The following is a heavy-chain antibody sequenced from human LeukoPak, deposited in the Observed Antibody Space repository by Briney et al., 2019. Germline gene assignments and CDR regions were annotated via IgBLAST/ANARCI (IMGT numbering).Heavy chain of an antibody. J-gene: IGHJ6*02. V-gene: IGHV3-23*01. CDR1: GFTFSDYY. CDR2: ISGSGGST. CDR3: AKGPYDFWSDLSYYYGMDV. Sequence: GGSLRLSCAASGFTFSDYYMSWIRQAPGKGLEWVSAISGSGGSTYYADSVKGRFTISRDNSKNTLYLQMNSLRAEDTAVYYCAKGPYDFWSDLSYYYGMDVWGQGTTVTVSS. D-gene: IGHD3-3*01.